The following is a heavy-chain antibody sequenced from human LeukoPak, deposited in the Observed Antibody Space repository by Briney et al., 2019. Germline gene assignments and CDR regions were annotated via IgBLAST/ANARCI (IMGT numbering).Heavy chain of an antibody. CDR1: GGSFSGYY. Sequence: SETLSLTCAVYGGSFSGYYWSWIRQPPGKGLEWIGEINHSGSTNYNPSLKSRVTISVDTSKNQFPLKLSSVTAADTAVYYCAHYYCSSTSCYDYWGQGTLVTVSS. J-gene: IGHJ4*02. V-gene: IGHV4-34*01. CDR3: AHYYCSSTSCYDY. D-gene: IGHD2-2*01. CDR2: INHSGST.